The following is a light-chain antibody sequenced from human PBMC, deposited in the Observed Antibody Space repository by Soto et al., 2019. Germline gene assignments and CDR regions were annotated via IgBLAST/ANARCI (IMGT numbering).Light chain of an antibody. J-gene: IGKJ2*01. V-gene: IGKV3-15*01. Sequence: EIVMTQSPATLSVSPGERATLSCRASQSVSSNLAWYQQKPGQAPRLLIYGASTSATGIPARFSGSGSGTEFTLTISSLQSEDFAVYYCQQYKNWPPYTFGQGTTLEIK. CDR1: QSVSSN. CDR2: GAS. CDR3: QQYKNWPPYT.